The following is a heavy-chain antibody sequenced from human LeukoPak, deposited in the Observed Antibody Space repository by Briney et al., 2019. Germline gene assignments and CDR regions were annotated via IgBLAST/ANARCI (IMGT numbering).Heavy chain of an antibody. J-gene: IGHJ4*02. CDR1: GYSISSGYY. Sequence: PSETLSLTCTVSGYSISSGYYWGWIRQPPGKGLEWIGYIYYSGSTNYNPSLKSRVTISVDTSKNQFSLKLSSVTAADTAVYYCARHQLLSTRSFDYWGQGTLVTVSS. CDR3: ARHQLLSTRSFDY. D-gene: IGHD2-2*01. CDR2: IYYSGST. V-gene: IGHV4-38-2*02.